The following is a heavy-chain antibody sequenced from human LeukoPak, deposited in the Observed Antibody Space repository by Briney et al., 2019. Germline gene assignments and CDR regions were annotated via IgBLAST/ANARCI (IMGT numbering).Heavy chain of an antibody. V-gene: IGHV1-69*06. CDR1: GGTFSSYA. D-gene: IGHD3-10*01. Sequence: ASVKVSCKASGGTFSSYAISWVPQAPGQELEWMGGIIPIFGTANYAQKFQGRVTITADKSTSTAYMELSSLRSEDTAVYYCARSRGTRSGGDYWGQGTLVTVSS. CDR2: IIPIFGTA. J-gene: IGHJ4*02. CDR3: ARSRGTRSGGDY.